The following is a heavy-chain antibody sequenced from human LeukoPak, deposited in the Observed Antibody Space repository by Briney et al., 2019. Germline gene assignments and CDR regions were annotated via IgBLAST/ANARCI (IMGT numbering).Heavy chain of an antibody. CDR2: IYYSGST. Sequence: SETLSPTCTVSGGSISSSSYYWGWIRQPPGKGLEWIGSIYYSGSTYYNPSLKSRVTISVDTSKNQFSLKLSSVTAADTAVYYCARAATQRGSFYFYYYYMDVWGKGTTVTVSS. J-gene: IGHJ6*03. V-gene: IGHV4-39*01. CDR3: ARAATQRGSFYFYYYYMDV. D-gene: IGHD6-19*01. CDR1: GGSISSSSYY.